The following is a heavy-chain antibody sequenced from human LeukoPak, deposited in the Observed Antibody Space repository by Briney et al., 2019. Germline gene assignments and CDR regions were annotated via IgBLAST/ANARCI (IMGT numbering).Heavy chain of an antibody. CDR2: IYTSGST. V-gene: IGHV4-59*10. J-gene: IGHJ4*02. D-gene: IGHD4-11*01. CDR3: ASVGYYYNNYYFDY. CDR1: GGSFSGYY. Sequence: SETLSLTCAVYGGSFSGYYWSWIRQPAGKGLEWIGRIYTSGSTNYNPSLKSRVTISVDTSKNQFSLKLSSVTAADTAVYYCASVGYYYNNYYFDYWGQGTLVTVSS.